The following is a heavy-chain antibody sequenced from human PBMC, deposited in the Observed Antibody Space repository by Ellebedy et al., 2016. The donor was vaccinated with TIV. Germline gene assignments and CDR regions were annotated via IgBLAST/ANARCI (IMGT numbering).Heavy chain of an antibody. CDR3: ARPHNSYGYLYFLDL. Sequence: GESLKISCAASEFSFSTYAMHWVRQIPGKGLEWVAVKSFAQSDEYYADSLKGRFTISRDNAKNTLYLHMNSLRSEDTALYYCARPHNSYGYLYFLDLWGQGTLVTVSS. J-gene: IGHJ4*02. CDR1: EFSFSTYA. V-gene: IGHV3-30*04. CDR2: KSFAQSDE. D-gene: IGHD5-18*01.